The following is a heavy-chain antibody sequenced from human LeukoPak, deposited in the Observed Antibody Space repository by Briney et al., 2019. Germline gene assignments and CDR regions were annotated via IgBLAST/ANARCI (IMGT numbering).Heavy chain of an antibody. Sequence: SETLSLTCTVSGDSLSSGYWGWMRQSPGRGLEWIGYLHHSGTTEYNTSLKSRVTISVDTSKNQFSLRLSSVTAADTAVYYCTIGGGWLTDYWGQGSLVTVSS. CDR3: TIGGGWLTDY. CDR1: GDSLSSGY. V-gene: IGHV4-59*01. D-gene: IGHD6-19*01. J-gene: IGHJ4*02. CDR2: LHHSGTT.